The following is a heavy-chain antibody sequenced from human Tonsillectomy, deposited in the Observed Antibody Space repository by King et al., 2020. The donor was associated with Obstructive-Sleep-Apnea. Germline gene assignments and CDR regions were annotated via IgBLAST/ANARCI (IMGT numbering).Heavy chain of an antibody. CDR2: INPNSGGT. D-gene: IGHD4-17*01. CDR3: ATVAVSTATYYFDY. V-gene: IGHV1-2*02. Sequence: VQLVESGAEVKKPGASVKVSCKASGYTFTGYYIHWVRQAPGQGLEWMGWINPNSGGTNYAQKFQGRVTMTRDTSIITAYMELSRLISDETAVYYCATVAVSTATYYFDYWGQGTLVTVSS. CDR1: GYTFTGYY. J-gene: IGHJ4*02.